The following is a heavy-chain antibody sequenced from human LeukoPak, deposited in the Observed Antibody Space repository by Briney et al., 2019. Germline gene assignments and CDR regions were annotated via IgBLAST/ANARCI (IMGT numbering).Heavy chain of an antibody. J-gene: IGHJ4*02. CDR1: GFTFSGYA. CDR3: ARRYFDY. V-gene: IGHV3-30*04. CDR2: ISYDGSNK. Sequence: GGSLRLSCAASGFTFSGYAMHWVRQAPGKGLEWVAVISYDGSNKYYADSVKGRFTISRDNSKNTLYLQMNSLRAEDTAVYYCARRYFDYWGQGTLVTVSS.